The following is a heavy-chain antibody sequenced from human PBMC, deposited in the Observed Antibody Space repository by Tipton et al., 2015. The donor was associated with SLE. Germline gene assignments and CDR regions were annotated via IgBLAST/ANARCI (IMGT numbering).Heavy chain of an antibody. CDR2: INHSGST. D-gene: IGHD6-19*01. CDR3: AKDIAVAGREGDAFDI. V-gene: IGHV4-34*01. CDR1: GGSFSGYY. Sequence: GLVKPSETLSLTCAVYGGSFSGYYWSWIRQPPGKGLEWIGEINHSGSTNYNPSLKSRVTISVDTSKNQFSLKLSSVTAADTAVYYCAKDIAVAGREGDAFDIWGQGTMVTVSS. J-gene: IGHJ3*02.